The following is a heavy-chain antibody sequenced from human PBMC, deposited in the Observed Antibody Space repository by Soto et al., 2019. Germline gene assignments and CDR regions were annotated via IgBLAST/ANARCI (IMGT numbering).Heavy chain of an antibody. D-gene: IGHD1-26*01. J-gene: IGHJ3*02. CDR2: ISYDGSNK. CDR3: ASTGVYSGSYYVGHDAFDI. V-gene: IGHV3-30-3*01. Sequence: QVQLVESGGGVVQPGRSLRLSCAASGFTFSSYAMHWVRQAPGKGLEWVAVISYDGSNKYYADSVKGRFTISRDNSKNTLYLQMNSLRAEDTAVYYCASTGVYSGSYYVGHDAFDIWGQGTMVTVSS. CDR1: GFTFSSYA.